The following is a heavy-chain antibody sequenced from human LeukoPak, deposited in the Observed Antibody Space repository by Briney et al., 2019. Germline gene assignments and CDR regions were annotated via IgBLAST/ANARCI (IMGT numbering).Heavy chain of an antibody. CDR3: ASSASWFGELDY. D-gene: IGHD3-10*01. CDR1: GGSISSSSYY. Sequence: SETLSLTCTVSGGSISSSSYYWGWIRQPPGKGLEWIGSIYYSGSTYYNPSLKSRVTISVDTSKNQFSLKLSSVTAADTAVYYCASSASWFGELDYWGQGTLVTVSS. V-gene: IGHV4-39*07. CDR2: IYYSGST. J-gene: IGHJ4*02.